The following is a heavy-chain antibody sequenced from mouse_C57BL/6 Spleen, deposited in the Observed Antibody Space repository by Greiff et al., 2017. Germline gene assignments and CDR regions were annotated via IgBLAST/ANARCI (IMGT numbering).Heavy chain of an antibody. CDR1: GYSITSGYD. V-gene: IGHV3-1*01. CDR2: ISYSGST. D-gene: IGHD2-3*01. CDR3: ARDLYDGFMDY. Sequence: DVKLQESGPGMVKPSQSLSLTCTVTGYSITSGYDWHWIRHFPGNKLEWMGYISYSGSTNYNPSLKSRISITHDTSKNHFFLKLNSVTTEDTATXDCARDLYDGFMDYWGQGTSVTVSS. J-gene: IGHJ4*01.